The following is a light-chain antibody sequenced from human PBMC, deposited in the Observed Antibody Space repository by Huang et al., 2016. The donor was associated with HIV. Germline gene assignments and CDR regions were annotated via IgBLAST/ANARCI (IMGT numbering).Light chain of an antibody. CDR3: LQTNSFPYT. J-gene: IGKJ2*01. Sequence: DIQMTQSPSSVTASVGDRVTITCRASQSFDSWLAWYQQRPGKAPKVLSYAASSLQGGVPSRFSGSGSGTDFSLTINTLQPEDFATYYCLQTNSFPYTFGQGTNLEI. CDR1: QSFDSW. V-gene: IGKV1D-12*01. CDR2: AAS.